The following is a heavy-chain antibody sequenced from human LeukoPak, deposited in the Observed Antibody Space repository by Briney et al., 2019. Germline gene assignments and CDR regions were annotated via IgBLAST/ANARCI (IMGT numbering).Heavy chain of an antibody. D-gene: IGHD3-9*01. CDR2: MNPNSGNT. CDR1: GYTFTSYD. CDR3: ARVGFTIFHYAGYMDV. J-gene: IGHJ6*03. V-gene: IGHV1-8*01. Sequence: GASVKVSCKASGYTFTSYDINWVRQATGQGLKWMGWMNPNSGNTGYAQKFQGRVTMTRNTSISTAYMELSSLRSEDTAVYYCARVGFTIFHYAGYMDVWGKGTTVTVSS.